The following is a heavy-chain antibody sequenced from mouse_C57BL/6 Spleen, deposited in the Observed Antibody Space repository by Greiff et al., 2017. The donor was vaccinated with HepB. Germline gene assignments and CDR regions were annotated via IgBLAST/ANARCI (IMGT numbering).Heavy chain of an antibody. J-gene: IGHJ3*01. CDR3: ARSDYGALFAY. CDR2: ISSGSSTI. Sequence: EVMLVESGGGLVKPGGSLKLSCAASGFTFSDYGMHWVRQAPEKGLEWVAYISSGSSTIYYADTVKGRFTISRDNAKNTLFLQMTSLRSEDTAMYYCARSDYGALFAYWGQGTLVTVSA. V-gene: IGHV5-17*01. CDR1: GFTFSDYG. D-gene: IGHD2-4*01.